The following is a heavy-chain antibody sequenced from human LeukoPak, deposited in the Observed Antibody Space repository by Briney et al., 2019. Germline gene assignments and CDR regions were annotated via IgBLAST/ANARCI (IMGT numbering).Heavy chain of an antibody. V-gene: IGHV3-21*04. CDR3: ASRAGSGYYDS. Sequence: GGSLRLSCAASGFIFSSYTMNWVRQAPGKGLEWVSSINSRSDKIFYADSVKGRFTISRDNAKNSLYLQMNSLRAEDTAVYYCASRAGSGYYDSWGQGTLVTVSS. D-gene: IGHD3-3*01. CDR1: GFIFSSYT. J-gene: IGHJ4*02. CDR2: INSRSDKI.